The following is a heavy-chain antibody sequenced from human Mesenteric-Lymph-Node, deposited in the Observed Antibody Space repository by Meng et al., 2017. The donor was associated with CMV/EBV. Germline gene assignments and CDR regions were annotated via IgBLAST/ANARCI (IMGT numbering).Heavy chain of an antibody. V-gene: IGHV4-4*02. D-gene: IGHD3-10*01. Sequence: CAVSGGYISSSNWWSWVRQPPGKGLEWIGEIYHSGSTNYNPSLKSRVTISVDKSKNQFSLKLSSVTAADTAVYYCARLLSSGSDYFDYWGQGTLVTVSS. CDR2: IYHSGST. J-gene: IGHJ4*02. CDR3: ARLLSSGSDYFDY. CDR1: GGYISSSNW.